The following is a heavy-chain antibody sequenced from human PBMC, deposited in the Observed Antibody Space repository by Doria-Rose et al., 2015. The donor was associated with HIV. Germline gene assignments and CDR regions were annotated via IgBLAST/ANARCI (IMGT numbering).Heavy chain of an antibody. CDR3: ASQWERSSFDY. CDR2: ITPILDIV. V-gene: IGHV1-69*02. Sequence: QVQLVPSGSEVKKPGSSVKVSCKASGGTFSSYTISWVRQAPGQGLEWMGRITPILDIVNYALRFQGRVTITADESASTAYVELSSLRSEDTAIYYCASQWERSSFDYWGQGTLVTVSS. J-gene: IGHJ4*02. CDR1: GGTFSSYT. D-gene: IGHD1-26*01.